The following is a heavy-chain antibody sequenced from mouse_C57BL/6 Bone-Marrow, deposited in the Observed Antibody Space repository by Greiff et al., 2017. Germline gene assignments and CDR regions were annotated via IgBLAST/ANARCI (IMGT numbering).Heavy chain of an antibody. D-gene: IGHD2-4*01. CDR3: ARGSYYDYDVDYYAMDY. V-gene: IGHV1-81*01. CDR2: IYPRSGNT. CDR1: GYTFTSYG. Sequence: QVQLQQSGAELARPGASVKLSCKASGYTFTSYGISWVKQRTGQGLEWIGEIYPRSGNTYYNEKFKGKATLTADKSSSTAYMELRSLTSEDSAVYFCARGSYYDYDVDYYAMDYWGQGTSVTVSS. J-gene: IGHJ4*01.